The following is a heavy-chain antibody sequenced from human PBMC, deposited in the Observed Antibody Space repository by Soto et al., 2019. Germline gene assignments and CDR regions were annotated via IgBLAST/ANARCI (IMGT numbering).Heavy chain of an antibody. CDR1: GFAFDDYA. D-gene: IGHD5-18*01. J-gene: IGHJ6*02. CDR2: ISWNSDSI. Sequence: GGSLRLSCAASGFAFDDYAMHWVRQAPGKGLEWVSGISWNSDSIDYADSVKGRFTISRDNAKNSLYLQMNSLRAEDTALYYCAKEGGIQLCSNQKTGNYYGMDVWGQGTTVPVSS. CDR3: AKEGGIQLCSNQKTGNYYGMDV. V-gene: IGHV3-9*01.